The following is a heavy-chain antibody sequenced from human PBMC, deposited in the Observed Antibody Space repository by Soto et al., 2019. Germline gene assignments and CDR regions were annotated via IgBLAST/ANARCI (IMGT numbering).Heavy chain of an antibody. CDR1: GGSIGSSSYY. J-gene: IGHJ6*02. CDR3: ARDLWGYCGTDCYPLDV. V-gene: IGHV4-39*02. CDR2: IYYSGNT. D-gene: IGHD2-21*02. Sequence: SETLSLTCTVSGGSIGSSSYYWGWIRQPPGKGLEWIGSIYYSGNTYYNPSLKSRVTISVDTAKNQFSLKLSSVTAADTAVYYCARDLWGYCGTDCYPLDVWGQGTTVT.